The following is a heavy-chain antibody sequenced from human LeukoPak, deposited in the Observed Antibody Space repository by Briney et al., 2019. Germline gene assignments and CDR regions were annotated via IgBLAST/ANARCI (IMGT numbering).Heavy chain of an antibody. CDR1: GFTFDNYG. D-gene: IGHD3-22*01. V-gene: IGHV3-20*04. CDR2: INWDGGST. CDR3: ARAQEKYYYDSSGYRFDP. Sequence: GGSLTLSCAVSGFTFDNYGMSWVRQPPGKGLEWGSGINWDGGSTGYADSVTGRLTISRDNAKNSLYLQMNSPRAEDTALYYCARAQEKYYYDSSGYRFDPWGQGTLVTVSS. J-gene: IGHJ5*02.